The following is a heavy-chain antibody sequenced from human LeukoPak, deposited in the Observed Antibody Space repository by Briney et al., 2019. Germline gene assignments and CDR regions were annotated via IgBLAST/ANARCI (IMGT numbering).Heavy chain of an antibody. CDR3: AREDYSYGPFDY. J-gene: IGHJ4*02. D-gene: IGHD5-18*01. CDR2: IYSGGST. Sequence: GGSLRLSCAASGFTVSSNYMSWVRQAPGKGLEWVSVIYSGGSTYYADSVKGRFTISRDNSKNTLSLQMNSLRAEDTAVYYCAREDYSYGPFDYWGQGTLVTVSS. CDR1: GFTVSSNY. V-gene: IGHV3-53*01.